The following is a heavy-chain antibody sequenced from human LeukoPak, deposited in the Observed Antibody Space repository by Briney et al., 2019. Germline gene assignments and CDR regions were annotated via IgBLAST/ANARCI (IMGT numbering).Heavy chain of an antibody. V-gene: IGHV4-59*01. CDR1: GDSISSYY. D-gene: IGHD6-19*01. CDR3: ARVHIAVAGMDY. Sequence: SETLSLTCTASGDSISSYYWSWIRQPPGKGLEWIGFIYYSGSTNYNPSLKSRVTISVDTSKNQFSLRLSSVTAADTAVYYCARVHIAVAGMDYWGQGTLVTVSS. J-gene: IGHJ4*02. CDR2: IYYSGST.